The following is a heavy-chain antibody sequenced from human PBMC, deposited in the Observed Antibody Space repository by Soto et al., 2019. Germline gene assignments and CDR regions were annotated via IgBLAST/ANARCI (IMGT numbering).Heavy chain of an antibody. CDR2: ISGSGGST. J-gene: IGHJ3*02. D-gene: IGHD3-3*01. V-gene: IGHV3-23*01. CDR1: GFTFSSYA. CDR3: AKLFRPYDFWIHDAFDI. Sequence: GGSLRISCAASGFTFSSYAMSWVRQAPGKGLEWVSAISGSGGSTYYADSVKGRFTISRDNSKNTLYLQMNSLRAEDTAVYYCAKLFRPYDFWIHDAFDIWGQGTMVTVSS.